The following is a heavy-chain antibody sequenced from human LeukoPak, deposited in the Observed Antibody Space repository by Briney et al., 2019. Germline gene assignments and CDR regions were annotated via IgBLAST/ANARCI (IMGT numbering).Heavy chain of an antibody. D-gene: IGHD2-2*01. Sequence: VASVKVSCKASGYTFTGYYMHWVRQAPGQGLEWMGWINPNSGGTNYAQEFQGRVTMTRDTSISTAYMELSRLRSDDTAVYYCARGDIVVVPAAINWFDPWGQGTLVTVSS. CDR1: GYTFTGYY. CDR2: INPNSGGT. CDR3: ARGDIVVVPAAINWFDP. V-gene: IGHV1-2*02. J-gene: IGHJ5*02.